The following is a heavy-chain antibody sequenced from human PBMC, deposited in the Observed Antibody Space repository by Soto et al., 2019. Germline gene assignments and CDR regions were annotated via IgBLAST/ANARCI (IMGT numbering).Heavy chain of an antibody. J-gene: IGHJ6*02. CDR1: GGTFSSYA. Sequence: ASVKVSCKASGGTFSSYAISWVRQAPGQGLEWMGGIIPIFGTANYAQKFQGRVTITADESTSTAYMELSSLRSEDTAVYYCARALAAYYYYYSMDVWVQGTTVTVSS. D-gene: IGHD1-1*01. CDR2: IIPIFGTA. CDR3: ARALAAYYYYYSMDV. V-gene: IGHV1-69*13.